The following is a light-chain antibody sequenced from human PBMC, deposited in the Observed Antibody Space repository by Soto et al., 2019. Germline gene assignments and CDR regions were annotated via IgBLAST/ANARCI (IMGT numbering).Light chain of an antibody. CDR3: QHYDGSLT. J-gene: IGKJ4*01. CDR1: QTISSSY. V-gene: IGKV3-20*01. Sequence: EIVLTQSPHTLSLSPGERASLSCRTSQTISSSYFAWYQQKPRQSPRLLVYAASIRAPGIPDRVSGSGSGADFTLTISRLEHADFAVYFCQHYDGSLTFGGGTRVEIK. CDR2: AAS.